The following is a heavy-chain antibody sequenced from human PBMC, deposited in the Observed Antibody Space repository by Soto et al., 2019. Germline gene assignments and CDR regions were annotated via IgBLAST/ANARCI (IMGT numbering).Heavy chain of an antibody. D-gene: IGHD2-21*02. CDR1: GYSFVIYG. V-gene: IGHV1-18*01. CDR3: ARVVVVTAANYFDP. CDR2: ISPNTGDT. J-gene: IGHJ5*02. Sequence: ASVKVSCKASGYSFVIYGLTWVRQAPGQGLEWMGWISPNTGDTNYAQKFQGRVTMTTDTSTSTLYMELRSLRSDDTAVYYCARVVVVTAANYFDPWGQGTLVTVSS.